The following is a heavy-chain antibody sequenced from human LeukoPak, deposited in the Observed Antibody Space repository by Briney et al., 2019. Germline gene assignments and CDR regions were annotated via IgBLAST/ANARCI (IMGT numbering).Heavy chain of an antibody. Sequence: GGPLRLSCAASGFTLSSYGMSWVRQAPGKGLEWVSAISGSGGSTYYADSVKGRFTISRDNSKNTLYLQMNSLRAEDTAVYYCAKSHHVTAIDYWGQGTLVTVSS. J-gene: IGHJ4*02. V-gene: IGHV3-23*01. CDR2: ISGSGGST. CDR1: GFTLSSYG. CDR3: AKSHHVTAIDY. D-gene: IGHD2-21*02.